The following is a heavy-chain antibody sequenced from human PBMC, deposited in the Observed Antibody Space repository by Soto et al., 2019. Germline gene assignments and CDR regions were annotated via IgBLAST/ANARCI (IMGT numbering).Heavy chain of an antibody. D-gene: IGHD6-13*01. CDR2: IYYRGST. Sequence: QVQLQESGPGLVKPSDTLSLTCTVSGGSISGYYWSWIGQSPGKGLEYIGYIYYRGSTNYNPSLKSRVTMSVDTSRNQFSLKVNSVTAADTAVYYCARQQLLPFYYALDVWGQGTTVTVSS. J-gene: IGHJ6*02. CDR3: ARQQLLPFYYALDV. V-gene: IGHV4-59*07. CDR1: GGSISGYY.